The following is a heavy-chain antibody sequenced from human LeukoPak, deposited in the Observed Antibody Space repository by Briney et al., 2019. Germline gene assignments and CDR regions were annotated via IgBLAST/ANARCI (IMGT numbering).Heavy chain of an antibody. CDR3: AKVVGGFYDSSGYYFDH. CDR2: ISGSGGST. V-gene: IGHV3-23*01. Sequence: GGSLRLSCAASGFTFSSYAMSWVRQAPGKGLEWVSAISGSGGSTYYADSVKGRFTISRDNSKNTLYLQMNSLRAEDTAVYYCAKVVGGFYDSSGYYFDHWGQGTLVTVSS. D-gene: IGHD3-22*01. J-gene: IGHJ4*02. CDR1: GFTFSSYA.